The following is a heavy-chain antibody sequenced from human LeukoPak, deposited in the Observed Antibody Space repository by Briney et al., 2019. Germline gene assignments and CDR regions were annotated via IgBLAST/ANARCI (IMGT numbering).Heavy chain of an antibody. CDR3: AKEAAAGSFDY. V-gene: IGHV3-33*06. J-gene: IGHJ4*02. D-gene: IGHD6-13*01. CDR2: VWSDGGNK. Sequence: GGSLRLSCAASGFTFSNYGMHWVRQAPGKGLEWVAVVWSDGGNKYYADSVKGRFTISRDNSKNTLYLQMNSLRAEDTAVYYCAKEAAAGSFDYWGQGTLVTVSS. CDR1: GFTFSNYG.